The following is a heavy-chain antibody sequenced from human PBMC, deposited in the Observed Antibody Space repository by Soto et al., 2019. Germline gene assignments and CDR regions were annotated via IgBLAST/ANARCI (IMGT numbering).Heavy chain of an antibody. J-gene: IGHJ4*02. CDR3: AKELLRLGESLERYFDY. Sequence: GWSLRLSCAASGFTFSTYAMSLVRQAPGKGLEWVSAISGSGTSRYYADSAKGRFSISRDNSKNTLFLQLNSLRAEDTAVYYCAKELLRLGESLERYFDYWGQGTTVTVSS. V-gene: IGHV3-23*01. CDR1: GFTFSTYA. D-gene: IGHD3-10*01. CDR2: ISGSGTSR.